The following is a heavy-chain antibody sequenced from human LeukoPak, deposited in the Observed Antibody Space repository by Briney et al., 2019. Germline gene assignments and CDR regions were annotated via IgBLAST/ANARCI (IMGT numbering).Heavy chain of an antibody. D-gene: IGHD2-2*01. V-gene: IGHV1-18*01. CDR1: GCTFTSYG. CDR3: ARVGPGVPAAKNWFDP. CDR2: ISAYNGNT. J-gene: IGHJ5*02. Sequence: GASVKVSCKASGCTFTSYGISWVRQAPGQGLEWMGWISAYNGNTNYAQKLQGRVTMTTDTSTSTAYMELRSLRSDDTAVYYCARVGPGVPAAKNWFDPWGQGTLVTVSS.